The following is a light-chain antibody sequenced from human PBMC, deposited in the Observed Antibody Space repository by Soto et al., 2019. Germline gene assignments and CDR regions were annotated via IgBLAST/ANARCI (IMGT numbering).Light chain of an antibody. V-gene: IGKV1-5*03. CDR3: QQYNRNPLT. CDR2: KAY. J-gene: IGKJ4*01. Sequence: DIQMTQSPSTLSASVGDRVTITCRASQSISSWLAWYQQKPGKVPKLLIYKAYSLESGVPSRFSGSGSGTEFSLTICSLQPDDFATYYCQQYNRNPLTFGGGTKVEIK. CDR1: QSISSW.